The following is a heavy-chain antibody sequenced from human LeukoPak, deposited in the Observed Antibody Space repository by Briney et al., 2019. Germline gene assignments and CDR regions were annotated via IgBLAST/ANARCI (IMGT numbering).Heavy chain of an antibody. CDR2: INTDGSST. V-gene: IGHV3-74*01. J-gene: IGHJ6*02. Sequence: PGGSLRLSCAASGFTFSSYWMNWARQAPGKGLVWVSRINTDGSSTSYADSVKGRFTISRDNAKKTLYPQMNSLRAEDTAVYYCARDSYDSNYYYGMDVWGQGTTVTVSS. CDR3: ARDSYDSNYYYGMDV. D-gene: IGHD5-12*01. CDR1: GFTFSSYW.